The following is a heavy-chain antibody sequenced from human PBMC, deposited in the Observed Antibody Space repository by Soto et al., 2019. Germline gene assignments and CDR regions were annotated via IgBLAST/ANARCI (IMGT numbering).Heavy chain of an antibody. CDR1: GFTFSSYA. CDR2: ISSNGGST. V-gene: IGHV3-64D*06. J-gene: IGHJ3*02. CDR3: VTADCSGGSCSGAFDI. Sequence: GGSLRLSCSASGFTFSSYAMHWVRQAPGKGLEYVSAISSNGGSTYYADSVKGRFTISRDNSKNTLYLQMSSLRAEDTAVYYCVTADCSGGSCSGAFDIWGQGTMVTVSS. D-gene: IGHD2-15*01.